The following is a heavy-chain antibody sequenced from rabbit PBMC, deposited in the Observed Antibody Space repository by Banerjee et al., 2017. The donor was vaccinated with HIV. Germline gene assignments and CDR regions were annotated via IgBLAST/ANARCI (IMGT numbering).Heavy chain of an antibody. Sequence: QSLEESGGDLVKPGASLTLTCTASGFTISSSYWICWVRQAPGKGLEWIACIYAGSSGSTYYASWAKGRFTISKASSTTVTLQMTSLTAADTATYFCARRYAGSSYYTLWGPGTLVTVS. CDR2: IYAGSSGST. CDR3: ARRYAGSSYYTL. J-gene: IGHJ4*01. V-gene: IGHV1S40*01. CDR1: GFTISSSYW. D-gene: IGHD8-1*01.